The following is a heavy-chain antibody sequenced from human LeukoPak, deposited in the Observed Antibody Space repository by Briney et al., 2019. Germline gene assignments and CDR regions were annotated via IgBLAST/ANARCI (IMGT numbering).Heavy chain of an antibody. J-gene: IGHJ4*02. V-gene: IGHV4-31*03. CDR2: IYYSGST. D-gene: IGHD1-1*01. Sequence: PSQTLSLTCTVSGGSISSGGYYWSWIRQHPGKGLEWIGSIYYSGSTYYNPSLKSRLTISLDTSKNQFSLKLSSVTAADTAFYYCARRYNWNDRWDWGQGTLVTVSP. CDR1: GGSISSGGYY. CDR3: ARRYNWNDRWD.